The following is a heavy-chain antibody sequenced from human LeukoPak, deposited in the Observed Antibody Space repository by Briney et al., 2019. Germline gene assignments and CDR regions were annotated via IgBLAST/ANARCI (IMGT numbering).Heavy chain of an antibody. CDR2: ISYDGSNK. D-gene: IGHD5-18*01. CDR1: GFTFSSYA. J-gene: IGHJ6*02. Sequence: PGGSLRLSCAASGFTFSSYAMHWVRQAPGKGLEWVAVISYDGSNKYYADSVKGRFTISRDNSKNTLYLQMNSLRAEDTAVYYCAREGGTGYSYGYYYYYGMDVWGQGTTVTVSS. CDR3: AREGGTGYSYGYYYYYGMDV. V-gene: IGHV3-30-3*01.